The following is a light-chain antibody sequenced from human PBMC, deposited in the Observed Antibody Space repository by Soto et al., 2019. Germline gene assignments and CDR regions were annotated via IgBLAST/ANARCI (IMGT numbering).Light chain of an antibody. Sequence: QAVVTQPPSVSGAPGQRVTISCTGNSSNIGAGFDVHWYQHLPGTTPKLLISGNTNRPSGVPDRFSGSKSGTSASLAITGLQAEDEADYYCQSYDTSLTGFLVFGGGTKLTVL. V-gene: IGLV1-40*01. CDR1: SSNIGAGFD. J-gene: IGLJ2*01. CDR3: QSYDTSLTGFLV. CDR2: GNT.